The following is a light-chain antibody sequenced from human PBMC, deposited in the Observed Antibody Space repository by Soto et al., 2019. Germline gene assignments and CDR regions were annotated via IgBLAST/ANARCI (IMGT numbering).Light chain of an antibody. Sequence: SYELTQSPSVSVAPEKTATITCGGNNMGNKRVHWYRQKPGQAPVLLISYDSDRPSGIPERFSGYNSGNTATLTISRVEAGDEADYYCQVWDIMTYNYVFGSGTKLTVL. CDR2: YDS. J-gene: IGLJ1*01. V-gene: IGLV3-21*04. CDR3: QVWDIMTYNYV. CDR1: NMGNKR.